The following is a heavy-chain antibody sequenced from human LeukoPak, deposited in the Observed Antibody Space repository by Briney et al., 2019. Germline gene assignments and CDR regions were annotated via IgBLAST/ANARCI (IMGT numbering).Heavy chain of an antibody. CDR3: ARGNYYDSSGYYSYYYYYYMDV. J-gene: IGHJ6*03. CDR1: GFTFGDYA. V-gene: IGHV3-49*04. CDR2: IRSKAYGGTT. Sequence: GGSLRLSCTASGFTFGDYAMSWVRQAPGKGLEWVGFIRSKAYGGTTEYAASVKGRFTISRDDSKSIAYLQMNSLKTEDTAVYFCARGNYYDSSGYYSYYYYYYMDVWGKGTTVTISS. D-gene: IGHD3-22*01.